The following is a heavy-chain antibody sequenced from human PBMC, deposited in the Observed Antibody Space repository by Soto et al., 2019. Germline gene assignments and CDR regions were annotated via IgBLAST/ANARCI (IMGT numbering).Heavy chain of an antibody. J-gene: IGHJ5*02. CDR1: GGSISSSSYY. Sequence: SETLSHTCTVSGGSISSSSYYWDWIRQPPGKGLEWIGSIYYTGNTYYNPSLRSRITISVDTSKNQFSLKLSSVTAADTAVYYCVRLIGMTTATTDRGFDTWGQGTLVTVSS. CDR3: VRLIGMTTATTDRGFDT. V-gene: IGHV4-39*01. CDR2: IYYTGNT. D-gene: IGHD4-17*01.